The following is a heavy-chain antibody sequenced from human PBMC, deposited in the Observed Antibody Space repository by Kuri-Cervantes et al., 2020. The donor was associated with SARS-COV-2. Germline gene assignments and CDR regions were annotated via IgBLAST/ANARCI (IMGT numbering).Heavy chain of an antibody. V-gene: IGHV3-11*04. J-gene: IGHJ4*02. D-gene: IGHD2-2*01. CDR2: ISSSGSTI. Sequence: GESLKISCAASGFTFSDYYMSWIRQAPGKGLEWVSYISSSGSTIYYADSVKGRFTISRDNAKNSLYLQMNSLRAEDTAVYYCARRIFPSCCSSTSCYARGYFDYWGQGTLVTVSS. CDR1: GFTFSDYY. CDR3: ARRIFPSCCSSTSCYARGYFDY.